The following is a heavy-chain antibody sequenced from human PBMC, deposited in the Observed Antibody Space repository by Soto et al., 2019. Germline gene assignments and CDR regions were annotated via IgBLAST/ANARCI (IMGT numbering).Heavy chain of an antibody. CDR2: IYKSATT. CDR1: GDSISTVDYF. J-gene: IGHJ5*01. Sequence: SETLSLTCSVSGDSISTVDYFWAWIRQPPGQALEYIGYIYKSATTYYNPSFESRVAISLDTSKSQFSLNVTSVTAADTAVYFCARGRYCLTGRCFPNWFDSWGQGTLVTVSS. CDR3: ARGRYCLTGRCFPNWFDS. V-gene: IGHV4-30-4*01. D-gene: IGHD2-15*01.